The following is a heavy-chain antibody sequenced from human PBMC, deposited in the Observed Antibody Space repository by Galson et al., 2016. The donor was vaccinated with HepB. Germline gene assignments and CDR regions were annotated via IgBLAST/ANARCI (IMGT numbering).Heavy chain of an antibody. Sequence: SLRLSCAASGFTFSRHGMHWVRQAPGKGLEWVAVISYDGSIKYYVDSVKGRFTISRDNSKNTLYLQMNTLRVEDTAVYYCAKDIQSDFWSGFEPDYYYGVDVWGQGTTVTVSS. CDR1: GFTFSRHG. D-gene: IGHD3-3*01. V-gene: IGHV3-30*18. CDR3: AKDIQSDFWSGFEPDYYYGVDV. J-gene: IGHJ6*02. CDR2: ISYDGSIK.